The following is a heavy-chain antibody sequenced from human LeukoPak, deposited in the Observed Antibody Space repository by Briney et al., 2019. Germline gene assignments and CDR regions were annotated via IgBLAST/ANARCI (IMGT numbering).Heavy chain of an antibody. J-gene: IGHJ4*02. D-gene: IGHD4-17*01. V-gene: IGHV3-15*01. CDR2: SNSESDGGTT. Sequence: GGSLRLSCAASGFNFNNAWMNWVRQAPGKGLEWVGRSNSESDGGTTDNAAPMKGRITISKDDSKNTLYMQMNSLKAEDTGIYYCATGTLTSDYWGQGTLATVSS. CDR1: GFNFNNAW. CDR3: ATGTLTSDY.